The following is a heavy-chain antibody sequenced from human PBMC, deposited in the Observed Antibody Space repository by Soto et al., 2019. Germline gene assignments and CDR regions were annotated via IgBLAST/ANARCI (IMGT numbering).Heavy chain of an antibody. CDR1: GFTFSSYG. V-gene: IGHV3-33*01. Sequence: GGSLRLSCAASGFTFSSYGMHWVRQAPGKGLEWVAVIWYDGSNKYYADSVKGRFTSSRDNSKNTLYLQMNSLRAEDTAVYYCARDDHVGAFDPSDFYFGYWGQATLVTVS. CDR2: IWYDGSNK. CDR3: ARDDHVGAFDPSDFYFGY. J-gene: IGHJ4*02. D-gene: IGHD3-16*01.